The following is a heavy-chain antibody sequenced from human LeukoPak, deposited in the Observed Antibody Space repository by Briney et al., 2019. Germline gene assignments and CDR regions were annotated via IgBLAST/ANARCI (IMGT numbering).Heavy chain of an antibody. Sequence: PSETLSLTCTGSGGSISSSSYYWGWIRQPPGKGLEWIGSIYYSGSTYYNPSLKSRVTISVDTSKNQFSLKLSSVTAADTAVYYCAREGRDTPPGQLVAGDAFDIWGQGTMVTVSS. CDR1: GGSISSSSYY. D-gene: IGHD6-6*01. CDR2: IYYSGST. CDR3: AREGRDTPPGQLVAGDAFDI. J-gene: IGHJ3*02. V-gene: IGHV4-39*02.